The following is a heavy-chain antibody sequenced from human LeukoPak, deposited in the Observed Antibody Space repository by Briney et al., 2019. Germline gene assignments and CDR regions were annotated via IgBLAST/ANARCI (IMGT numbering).Heavy chain of an antibody. CDR2: ISGSAATT. Sequence: GGSLRLSCAASGFTFSTYGMTWVRQAPGKGLEWVSAISGSAATTFYADSVKGRFTISRDNSKNTLYLQMNSLRAEDTAVYYCAKRGPGSPQSGRYYFDYWGQGTLVTVSS. V-gene: IGHV3-23*01. CDR1: GFTFSTYG. D-gene: IGHD3-10*01. J-gene: IGHJ4*02. CDR3: AKRGPGSPQSGRYYFDY.